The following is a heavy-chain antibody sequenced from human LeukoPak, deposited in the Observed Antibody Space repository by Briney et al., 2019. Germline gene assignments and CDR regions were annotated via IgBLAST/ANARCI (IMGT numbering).Heavy chain of an antibody. CDR3: TREAAAGIDY. V-gene: IGHV3-7*01. J-gene: IGHJ4*02. Sequence: GGSLRPSCAAYGFTFSTYWMSWVRQAPGKGLEWVANIKQDGSEKYYLDSVKGRFTISRDNAKNSLYLQMNSLRAEDTAVYFCTREAAAGIDYWGQGTLVTVSS. D-gene: IGHD6-13*01. CDR2: IKQDGSEK. CDR1: GFTFSTYW.